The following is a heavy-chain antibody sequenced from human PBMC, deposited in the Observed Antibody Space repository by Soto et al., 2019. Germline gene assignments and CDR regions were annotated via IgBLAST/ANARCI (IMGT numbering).Heavy chain of an antibody. CDR1: GDSVTNYF. Sequence: SETLSLTCTVSGDSVTNYFWSWMRQPPGKGLEWIGHMYHGGRNNYSPSLKSRVTMSLDSSKNQFSLNLSSVTAADTAVYFCARDPGYCTNGVCPIFDFWGQGVLVTVSS. V-gene: IGHV4-59*02. D-gene: IGHD2-8*01. CDR3: ARDPGYCTNGVCPIFDF. J-gene: IGHJ4*02. CDR2: MYHGGRN.